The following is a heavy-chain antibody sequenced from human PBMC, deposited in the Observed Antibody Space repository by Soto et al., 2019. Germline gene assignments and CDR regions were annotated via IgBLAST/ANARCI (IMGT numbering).Heavy chain of an antibody. V-gene: IGHV3-30*18. J-gene: IGHJ6*03. D-gene: IGHD3-10*01. CDR2: ISYDGSNK. Sequence: QVQLVESGGGVVQPGRSLRLSCAASGFTFSSYGMHWVRQAPGKGLEWVAVISYDGSNKYYADSVKGRFTISRDNSKNPLYLQMNSLRAEDTAVYYCAKVSPDGSGLHMDVWGKGTTVTVSS. CDR3: AKVSPDGSGLHMDV. CDR1: GFTFSSYG.